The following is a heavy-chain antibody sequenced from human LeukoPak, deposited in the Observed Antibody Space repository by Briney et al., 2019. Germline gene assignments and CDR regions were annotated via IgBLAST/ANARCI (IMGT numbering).Heavy chain of an antibody. Sequence: ASVKVSCTASGYTFTGYYMHWVRQAPGQGLEWMGWINPNSGGTNYAQKFQGWVTMTRNTSISTAYMELSSLRSEDTAVYYCARWQGDAFDIWGQGTMVTVSS. J-gene: IGHJ3*02. CDR3: ARWQGDAFDI. V-gene: IGHV1-2*04. CDR1: GYTFTGYY. CDR2: INPNSGGT.